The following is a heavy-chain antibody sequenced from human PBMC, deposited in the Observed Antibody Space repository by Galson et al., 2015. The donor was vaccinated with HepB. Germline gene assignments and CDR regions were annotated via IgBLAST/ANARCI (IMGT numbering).Heavy chain of an antibody. V-gene: IGHV3-15*07. CDR3: TTSAHYYDFWSGYYKTSYYMDV. D-gene: IGHD3-3*01. CDR1: GFTLSNAW. J-gene: IGHJ6*03. Sequence: SLRLSCAASGFTLSNAWMNWVRQAPGKGLEWVGRIKSKTDGGTTDYAAHVKGRFTISRDDSTNTLYLQMNSLKTEDTAVYYCTTSAHYYDFWSGYYKTSYYMDVWGKGTTVTVSS. CDR2: IKSKTDGGTT.